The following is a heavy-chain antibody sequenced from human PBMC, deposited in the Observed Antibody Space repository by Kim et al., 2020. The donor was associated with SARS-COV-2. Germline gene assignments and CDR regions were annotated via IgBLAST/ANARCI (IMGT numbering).Heavy chain of an antibody. D-gene: IGHD3-10*01. Sequence: SETLSLTCAVYGGSFSGYYWSWIRQPPGKGLEWIGEINHSGSTNYNPSLKSRVTISVDTSKNQFSLTLSSVTAADTAAYYCARGMVRGVIWAGYWGQGTL. V-gene: IGHV4-34*01. J-gene: IGHJ4*02. CDR2: INHSGST. CDR1: GGSFSGYY. CDR3: ARGMVRGVIWAGY.